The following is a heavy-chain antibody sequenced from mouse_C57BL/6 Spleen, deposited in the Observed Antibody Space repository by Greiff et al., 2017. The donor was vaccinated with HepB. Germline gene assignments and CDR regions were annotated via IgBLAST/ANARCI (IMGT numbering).Heavy chain of an antibody. CDR1: GFTFSDYG. Sequence: EVMLVESGGGLVKPGGSLKLSCAASGFTFSDYGMHWVRQAPEKGLEWVAYISSGSSTIYYADTVKGRFTISRDNAKNTLFLQMTSLMSEDTAMYYCAILLRAMDYWGQGTSVTVSS. J-gene: IGHJ4*01. D-gene: IGHD1-1*01. V-gene: IGHV5-17*01. CDR3: AILLRAMDY. CDR2: ISSGSSTI.